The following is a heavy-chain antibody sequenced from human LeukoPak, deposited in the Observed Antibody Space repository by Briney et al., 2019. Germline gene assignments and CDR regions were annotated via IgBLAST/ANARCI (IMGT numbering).Heavy chain of an antibody. J-gene: IGHJ5*02. Sequence: GGSLRLSCAASGFTFSSYEMNWVRQDTGKGLEWGSYISSSGSFMYYADSVKGRFTISRDNAKNSLYLQMNSLRAEDTAVYYCARGHVVVVAARSNWFDPWGQGTLVTVSS. V-gene: IGHV3-48*03. D-gene: IGHD2-15*01. CDR2: ISSSGSFM. CDR3: ARGHVVVVAARSNWFDP. CDR1: GFTFSSYE.